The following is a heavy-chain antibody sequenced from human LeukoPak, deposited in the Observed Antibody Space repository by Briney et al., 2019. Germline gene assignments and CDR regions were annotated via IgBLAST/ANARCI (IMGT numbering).Heavy chain of an antibody. CDR2: ISSSSSYI. J-gene: IGHJ4*02. CDR3: ARGASSAYYVDY. Sequence: GGSLRLSCAASGFTFSSYSMNWVRQAPGKGLEWVSSISSSSSYIYYADSVKGRFTISRDNAKNSLYLQMNSLRAEDTAVYYCARGASSAYYVDYWGQGTLVSVSS. V-gene: IGHV3-21*01. D-gene: IGHD3-22*01. CDR1: GFTFSSYS.